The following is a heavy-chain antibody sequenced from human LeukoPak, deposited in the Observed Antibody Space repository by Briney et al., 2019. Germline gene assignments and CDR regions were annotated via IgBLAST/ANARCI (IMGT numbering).Heavy chain of an antibody. Sequence: GGSLRLSCAASGFTFSGYEMNWVRQAPGKGLEWFSYIGSSGRVMYYADSVQGRFTISRDNAKNSLYLQMNSLRVEDTAVYYCARERTGDDAFDIWGQGTMVTVSS. CDR1: GFTFSGYE. J-gene: IGHJ3*02. V-gene: IGHV3-48*03. CDR3: ARERTGDDAFDI. D-gene: IGHD7-27*01. CDR2: IGSSGRVM.